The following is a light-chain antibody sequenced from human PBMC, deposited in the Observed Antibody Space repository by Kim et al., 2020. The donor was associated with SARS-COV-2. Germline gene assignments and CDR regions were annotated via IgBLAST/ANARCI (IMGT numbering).Light chain of an antibody. CDR2: DNK. Sequence: GQNLPIACSGSSSNIGDNYVVWFVQLPGTAPKLLIYDNKKRPSGIPDRFSGSKSGTSATLGITGLQTADEADYICGTWDNRLNAVVFGGGTRLTVL. V-gene: IGLV1-51*01. CDR1: SSNIGDNY. CDR3: GTWDNRLNAVV. J-gene: IGLJ2*01.